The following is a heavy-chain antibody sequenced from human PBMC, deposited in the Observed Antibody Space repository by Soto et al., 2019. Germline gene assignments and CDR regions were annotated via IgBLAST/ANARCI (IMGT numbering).Heavy chain of an antibody. Sequence: GASVKVSCKASGYTFTSYAMHWVRQAPGQRLEWMGWINAGNGNTKYSQKFQGRVTITRDTSASTAYMELSSLRSEDTAVYYCARDMIVVVITPGDAFDIWGQGTMVTV. CDR1: GYTFTSYA. CDR3: ARDMIVVVITPGDAFDI. V-gene: IGHV1-3*01. J-gene: IGHJ3*02. CDR2: INAGNGNT. D-gene: IGHD3-22*01.